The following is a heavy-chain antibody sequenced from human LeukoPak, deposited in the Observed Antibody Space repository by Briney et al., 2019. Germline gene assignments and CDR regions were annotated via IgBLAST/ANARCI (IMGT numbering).Heavy chain of an antibody. D-gene: IGHD3-22*01. CDR3: ARDPRPVEYYYDSSGYSPSGYYYYGMDV. Sequence: SLKVSCTASGGTFSSYTISWVRQAPGQGLEWMGSIIPILGIANYAHKFQGRVTISADKSTSTAYMELSSLRPQDTAVYYCARDPRPVEYYYDSSGYSPSGYYYYGMDVWGQGTTVTVSS. V-gene: IGHV1-69*04. J-gene: IGHJ6*02. CDR2: IIPILGIA. CDR1: GGTFSSYT.